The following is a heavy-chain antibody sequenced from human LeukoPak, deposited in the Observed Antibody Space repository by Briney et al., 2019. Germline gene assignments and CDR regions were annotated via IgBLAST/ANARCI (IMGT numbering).Heavy chain of an antibody. CDR2: IWSDGSKK. D-gene: IGHD3-10*01. Sequence: GGSLRLSCAASGFTFSNYGFHWVRQVPGKGLEWVAVIWSDGSKKYYADSVKGRFTISRDNSKNTLYLQMNSLRAEDTAVYYCAAHYGSTSYSTYDSWGQGTLVTVSS. CDR3: AAHYGSTSYSTYDS. CDR1: GFTFSNYG. J-gene: IGHJ4*02. V-gene: IGHV3-33*03.